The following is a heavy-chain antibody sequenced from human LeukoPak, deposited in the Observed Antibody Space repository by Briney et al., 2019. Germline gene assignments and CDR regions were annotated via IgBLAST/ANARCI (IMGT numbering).Heavy chain of an antibody. Sequence: GGSLRLSCATSGFTFTNYAMTWVRQAPGKGLEWVSAISGSGGSTYYADSVKGRFTISRDNSKNTLYLQMNSLRAEDTAVYYCAKDQYYDFWSGYYMDYFDYWGQGTLVTVSS. J-gene: IGHJ4*02. CDR3: AKDQYYDFWSGYYMDYFDY. V-gene: IGHV3-23*01. CDR2: ISGSGGST. D-gene: IGHD3-3*01. CDR1: GFTFTNYA.